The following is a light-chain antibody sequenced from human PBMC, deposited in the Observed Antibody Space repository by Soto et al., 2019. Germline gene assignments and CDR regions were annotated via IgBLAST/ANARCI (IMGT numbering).Light chain of an antibody. V-gene: IGKV3-20*01. CDR1: QSVSSSY. CDR2: GAS. CDR3: QHFGGTTFT. J-gene: IGKJ5*01. Sequence: EIVLTQSPGTLSLSPGERATLSCRASQSVSSSYLAWYQQKPGQAPRLLIYGASSRATGIPDGFSGSGSGTDFTLTISRLEPGDFAVYYCQHFGGTTFTFGQGTRLEIK.